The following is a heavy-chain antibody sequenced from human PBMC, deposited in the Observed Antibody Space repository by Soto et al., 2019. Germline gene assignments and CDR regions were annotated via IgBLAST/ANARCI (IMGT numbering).Heavy chain of an antibody. CDR2: IIPLFGAA. CDR3: ARGEHRYDRSGYYYGADY. CDR1: GGIFSSYV. D-gene: IGHD3-22*01. Sequence: QVQLVQSGAEVKKPGSSVKVSCKASGGIFSSYVTSWVRQVPGQGLEWMGGIIPLFGAANYAQKFQGRVTMIADQSTNTAYMELSSLRAEDTAVYYCARGEHRYDRSGYYYGADYWGQGTLVTVSS. V-gene: IGHV1-69*01. J-gene: IGHJ4*02.